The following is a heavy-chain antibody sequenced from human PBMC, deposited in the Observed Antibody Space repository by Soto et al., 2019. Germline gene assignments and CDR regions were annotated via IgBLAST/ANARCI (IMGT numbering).Heavy chain of an antibody. CDR2: IKSDGSST. CDR1: GFTFSTYW. Sequence: GGSLRLSCAASGFTFSTYWMHWVRQAPGKGLMWVSRIKSDGSSTTYAASVKGRFTISRDNAKNTLYLQMSSLRAEDTAVYYCAREGLDTAGFFDIWGQGTMVTVSS. V-gene: IGHV3-74*01. CDR3: AREGLDTAGFFDI. D-gene: IGHD6-13*01. J-gene: IGHJ3*02.